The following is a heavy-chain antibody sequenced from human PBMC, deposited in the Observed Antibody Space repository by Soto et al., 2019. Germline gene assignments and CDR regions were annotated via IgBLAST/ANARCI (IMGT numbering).Heavy chain of an antibody. Sequence: GASVKVSCKASGGTFSSYAISWVRQAPGQGLEWMGGIIPIFGTANYAQKFQGRVTITADESTSTAYMELSSLRSEDTAVYYCASVSYYRGSGSPLHFDYWGQGTLVTVSS. CDR3: ASVSYYRGSGSPLHFDY. J-gene: IGHJ4*02. CDR2: IIPIFGTA. CDR1: GGTFSSYA. V-gene: IGHV1-69*13. D-gene: IGHD3-10*01.